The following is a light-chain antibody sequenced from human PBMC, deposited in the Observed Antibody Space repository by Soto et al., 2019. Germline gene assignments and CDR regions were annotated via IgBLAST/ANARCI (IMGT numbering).Light chain of an antibody. Sequence: QSALTQPASVSGSPGQSITISCTGTSSDDGRYNYVSWYQQHPGKAPKLMIFDVSNRPSGVSNRFSGSKSGNTASLTISGLQAEDEADYYCSSYTGSRAPLVFGGGTKLTVL. CDR1: SSDDGRYNY. CDR2: DVS. J-gene: IGLJ2*01. V-gene: IGLV2-14*01. CDR3: SSYTGSRAPLV.